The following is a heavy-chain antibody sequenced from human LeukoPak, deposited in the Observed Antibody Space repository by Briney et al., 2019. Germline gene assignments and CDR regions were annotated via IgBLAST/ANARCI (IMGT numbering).Heavy chain of an antibody. CDR1: GGSLSGYY. Sequence: SETLSLTCSVYGGSLSGYYWSWIRQPPGKGLEWIGYIYHSGSTYYNPSLKSRVTISVDRSKNQFSLKLSSVTAADTAVYYCARGIAARPVDYWGQGTLVTVSS. CDR2: IYHSGST. J-gene: IGHJ4*02. V-gene: IGHV4-34*01. D-gene: IGHD6-6*01. CDR3: ARGIAARPVDY.